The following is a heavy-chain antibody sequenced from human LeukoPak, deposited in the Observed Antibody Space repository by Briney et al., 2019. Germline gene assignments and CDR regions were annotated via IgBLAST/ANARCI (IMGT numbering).Heavy chain of an antibody. J-gene: IGHJ3*02. V-gene: IGHV3-21*01. CDR3: ARVAEAAAFDI. Sequence: PGGSLRLSCAASGFTFSSYAMSWVRQAPGKGLEWVSSISSSSKYIYYADSLRGRFTISRDNAKNSLYLQMNSLRAEDTAVYYCARVAEAAAFDIWGQGTMVTVSS. CDR2: ISSSSKYI. CDR1: GFTFSSYA. D-gene: IGHD6-25*01.